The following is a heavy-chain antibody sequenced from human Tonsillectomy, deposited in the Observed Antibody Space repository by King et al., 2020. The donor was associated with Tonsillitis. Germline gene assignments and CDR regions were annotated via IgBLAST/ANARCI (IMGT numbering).Heavy chain of an antibody. CDR3: TTSGSYPQSRDY. J-gene: IGHJ4*02. V-gene: IGHV3-15*01. D-gene: IGHD1-26*01. CDR2: IKTKGDGGTT. CDR1: GFTFSDAW. Sequence: DVQLVESGGGLVKPGGSLRLSCAASGFTFSDAWMTWVRQAPGKGLEWVGLIKTKGDGGTTEYAAPVKGRFTISRDDSKNTLYLQMNSLKTEDTAVYYCTTSGSYPQSRDYWGQGTLVAISS.